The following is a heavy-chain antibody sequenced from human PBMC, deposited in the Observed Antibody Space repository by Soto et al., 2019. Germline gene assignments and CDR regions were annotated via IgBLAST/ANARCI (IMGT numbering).Heavy chain of an antibody. CDR2: IYPGDSDT. Sequence: GESLKISCKGSGYSFTSYWIGWVRQMPGKGLEWMGIIYPGDSDTRYSPSFQGQVTISADKSISTAYLQWSSLKASDTAMYYCARKSPIAAQAGYYGMDVWGQGTTVTVSS. CDR3: ARKSPIAAQAGYYGMDV. D-gene: IGHD6-13*01. CDR1: GYSFTSYW. V-gene: IGHV5-51*01. J-gene: IGHJ6*02.